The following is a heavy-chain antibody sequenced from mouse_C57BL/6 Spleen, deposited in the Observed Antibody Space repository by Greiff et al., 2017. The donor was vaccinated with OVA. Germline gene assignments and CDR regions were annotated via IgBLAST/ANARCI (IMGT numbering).Heavy chain of an antibody. CDR1: GFTFSSYA. CDR2: ISSGGDYI. CDR3: TRDLWGNWYFDV. J-gene: IGHJ1*03. Sequence: EVMLVESGEGLVKPGGSLKLSCAASGFTFSSYAMSWVRQTPEKRLEWVAYISSGGDYIYYADTVKGRFTISRDNARNTLYLQMSSLKSEDTAMYYCTRDLWGNWYFDVWGTGTTVTVSS. V-gene: IGHV5-9-1*02.